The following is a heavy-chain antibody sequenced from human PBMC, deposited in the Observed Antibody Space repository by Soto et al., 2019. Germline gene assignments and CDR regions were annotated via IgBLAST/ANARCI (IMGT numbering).Heavy chain of an antibody. D-gene: IGHD3-10*01. CDR2: INPSGGST. V-gene: IGHV1-46*01. Sequence: ASVKVSCKASGYTFTSYYMHWVRQAPGQGLEWMGIINPSGGSTSYAQKFQGRVTMTRDTSTSTVYMELSSLRSEDTAVYYCARAGVWFGDYYYYGMDVWGQGTTVTVSS. J-gene: IGHJ6*02. CDR1: GYTFTSYY. CDR3: ARAGVWFGDYYYYGMDV.